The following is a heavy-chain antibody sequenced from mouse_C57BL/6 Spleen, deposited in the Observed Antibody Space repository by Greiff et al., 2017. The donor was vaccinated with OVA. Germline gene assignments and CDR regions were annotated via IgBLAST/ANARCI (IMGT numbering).Heavy chain of an antibody. D-gene: IGHD1-1*01. V-gene: IGHV1-52*01. CDR1: GYTFTSYW. J-gene: IGHJ3*01. CDR2: IDPSDSET. CDR3: ARDYGSSFWFAY. Sequence: VKLQQPGAELVRPGSSVKLSCKASGYTFTSYWMHWVKQRPIQGLEWIGNIDPSDSETHYNQKFKDKATLTVDKSSSTAYMQLSSLTSEDSAVYYCARDYGSSFWFAYWGQGTLVTVSA.